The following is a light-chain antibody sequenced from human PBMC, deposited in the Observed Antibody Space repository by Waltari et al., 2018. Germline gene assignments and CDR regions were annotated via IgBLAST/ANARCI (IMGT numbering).Light chain of an antibody. V-gene: IGKV2-28*01. CDR1: QSLLHSNGYNY. Sequence: DIVMTQSPLSLPVTPGEPASISCRSSQSLLHSNGYNYLDWYLQKPGQSPQLLIYLGSNRASGVPDRFIGSGFGTDFTLTISSLQAEDVAVYFCQQYYSKTFGQGTKVEIK. CDR3: QQYYSKT. J-gene: IGKJ1*01. CDR2: LGS.